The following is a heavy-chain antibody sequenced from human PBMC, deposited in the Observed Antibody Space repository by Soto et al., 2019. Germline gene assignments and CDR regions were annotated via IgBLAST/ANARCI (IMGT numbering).Heavy chain of an antibody. CDR1: GFTFSSYA. CDR3: AKCGSSPSLYYYYYMDV. CDR2: ISGSGGST. D-gene: IGHD6-6*01. V-gene: IGHV3-23*01. Sequence: GGSLRLSCAASGFTFSSYAMSWVRQAPGKGLEWVSAISGSGGSTYYADSVKGRFTISRDNSKKTLYLQMNSLRAEDTAVYYGAKCGSSPSLYYYYYMDVWGKGTTVTVSS. J-gene: IGHJ6*03.